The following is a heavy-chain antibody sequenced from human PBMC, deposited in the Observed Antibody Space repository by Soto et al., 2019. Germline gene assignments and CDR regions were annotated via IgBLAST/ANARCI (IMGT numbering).Heavy chain of an antibody. CDR2: ISAYNGNT. D-gene: IGHD6-13*01. J-gene: IGHJ4*02. V-gene: IGHV1-18*01. CDR3: ARGGWEIAAAGSIDY. Sequence: ASVKGSCKASGYTLTSYGISWRRQAPGQGLEWMGWISAYNGNTNYAQKLQGRVTMTTDTSTSTAYMELRSLRSDDTAVYYCARGGWEIAAAGSIDYWGQGTLVTVSS. CDR1: GYTLTSYG.